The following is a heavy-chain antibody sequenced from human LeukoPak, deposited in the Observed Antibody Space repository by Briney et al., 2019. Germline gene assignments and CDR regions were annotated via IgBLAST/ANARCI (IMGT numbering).Heavy chain of an antibody. CDR2: ISAYNGDT. CDR3: ARPGTGYSNSWFDY. J-gene: IGHJ4*02. D-gene: IGHD6-13*01. V-gene: IGHV1-18*01. CDR1: GYTFTSYG. Sequence: ASVKVSCKASGYTFTSYGISWVRQAPGQGLEWMGWISAYNGDTNYAQNLQGRVTTTTDTSTSTAYLELRSLRSDDTAIYYCARPGTGYSNSWFDYWGQGTLVTVSS.